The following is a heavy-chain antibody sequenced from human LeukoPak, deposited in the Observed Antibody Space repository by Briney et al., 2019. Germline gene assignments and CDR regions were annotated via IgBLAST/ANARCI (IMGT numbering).Heavy chain of an antibody. J-gene: IGHJ5*02. CDR1: GYTFTSYD. Sequence: GASVKVSCKASGYTFTSYDINWVRQATGQGLEWVGWMNPNSGNTGYAQKFQGRVTITTDESTSTAYMELSSLRSEDTAVYYCARDLAPHKQIWFDPWGQGTLVTVSS. V-gene: IGHV1-8*03. CDR2: MNPNSGNT. D-gene: IGHD1-26*01. CDR3: ARDLAPHKQIWFDP.